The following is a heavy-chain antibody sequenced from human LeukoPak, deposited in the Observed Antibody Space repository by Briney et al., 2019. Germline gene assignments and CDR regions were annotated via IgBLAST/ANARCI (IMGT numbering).Heavy chain of an antibody. V-gene: IGHV3-23*01. CDR1: GFTFSSYA. CDR2: ISGSGGST. D-gene: IGHD3-10*01. J-gene: IGHJ6*02. CDR3: AKFFLGDLYYYYGMDV. Sequence: GGSLRLSCAASGFTFSSYAMSWVRQAPGKGLEWVSAISGSGGSTYYADSVKGRFTISRDNSKNTLYLQMNSLRAEDTAVYYCAKFFLGDLYYYYGMDVWGQGTTVTVSS.